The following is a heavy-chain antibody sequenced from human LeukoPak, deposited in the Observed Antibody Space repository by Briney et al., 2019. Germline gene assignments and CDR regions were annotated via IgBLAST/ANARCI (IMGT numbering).Heavy chain of an antibody. D-gene: IGHD3-3*01. CDR1: GGTFSSYA. V-gene: IGHV1-69*05. J-gene: IGHJ4*02. CDR2: IIPIFGTA. Sequence: SVKVSCKASGGTFSSYAISWVRQAPGQGLEWMGRIIPIFGTANYAQEFQGRVTITTDESTSTAYMELSSLRSEDTAVYYCARQVWSGYYTFDYWGREPWSPSPQ. CDR3: ARQVWSGYYTFDY.